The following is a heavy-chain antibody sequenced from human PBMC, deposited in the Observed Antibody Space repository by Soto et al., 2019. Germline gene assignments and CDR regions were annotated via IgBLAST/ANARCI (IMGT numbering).Heavy chain of an antibody. CDR3: ARDISDYGSGSEALGY. J-gene: IGHJ4*02. CDR2: IYYSGST. D-gene: IGHD3-10*01. CDR1: GGSISSYY. V-gene: IGHV4-59*01. Sequence: SETLSLTCTVSGGSISSYYWSWIRQPPGKGLEWIGYIYYSGSTNYNPSLKSRVTISVDTSKNQFSLKLSSVTAADTAVYYCARDISDYGSGSEALGYWGQGTLVTVS.